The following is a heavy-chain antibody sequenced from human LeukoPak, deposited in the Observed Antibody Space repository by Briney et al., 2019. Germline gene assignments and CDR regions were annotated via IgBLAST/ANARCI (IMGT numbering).Heavy chain of an antibody. CDR1: GFSFSSYW. D-gene: IGHD6-19*01. CDR2: IQSDGSVQ. V-gene: IGHV3-7*01. Sequence: PGGSLRLSCAASGFSFSSYWMSWVRQAPGKGLEWVANIQSDGSVQQYVDSVKGRLTISRDNAKNSLYLQMNSLRAEDTAVYYCARIPRGCGWSFLDFWGQGTLVTVTS. CDR3: ARIPRGCGWSFLDF. J-gene: IGHJ4*02.